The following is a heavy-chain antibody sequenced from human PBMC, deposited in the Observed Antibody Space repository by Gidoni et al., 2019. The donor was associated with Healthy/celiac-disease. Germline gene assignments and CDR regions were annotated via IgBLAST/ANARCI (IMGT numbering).Heavy chain of an antibody. V-gene: IGHV4-30-4*01. Sequence: QVQLQESGPGLVKPSQTLSLTCTVSGGSIRSGDYYWSWIRQPPGKGLEWIGYIYYSGSTYYNPSLKSRVTISVDTSKNQFSLKLSSVTAADTAVYYCARSIAAAGPDGNAFDIWGQGTMVTVSS. CDR3: ARSIAAAGPDGNAFDI. CDR1: GGSIRSGDYY. J-gene: IGHJ3*02. D-gene: IGHD6-13*01. CDR2: IYYSGST.